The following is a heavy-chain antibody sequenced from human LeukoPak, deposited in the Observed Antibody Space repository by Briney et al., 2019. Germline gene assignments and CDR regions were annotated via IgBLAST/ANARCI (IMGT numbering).Heavy chain of an antibody. CDR2: INHSGST. J-gene: IGHJ5*02. CDR1: GGSFSGYY. D-gene: IGHD3-22*01. Sequence: SETLSLTCAVYGGSFSGYYWSWIRQPPWKGLEWIGEINHSGSTNYNPSLKSRVTISVDTSKNQFSLKLSSVTAADTAVYYCARVLDSSGYYYGFDPWGQGTLVTVSS. V-gene: IGHV4-34*01. CDR3: ARVLDSSGYYYGFDP.